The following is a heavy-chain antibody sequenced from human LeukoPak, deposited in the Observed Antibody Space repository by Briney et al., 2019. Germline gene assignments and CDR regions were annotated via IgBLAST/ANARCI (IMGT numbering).Heavy chain of an antibody. Sequence: SVKVSCKSSGGAFNNHPFSWVRQAPGQGLEWMGRIITVFGSTTYAQKFQGRITISADKSTATSYMELSSLRSDDTAVYFCARETTDSRGYFFSDHWGQGTLVTVSS. CDR1: GGAFNNHP. J-gene: IGHJ4*02. D-gene: IGHD3-22*01. CDR2: IITVFGST. CDR3: ARETTDSRGYFFSDH. V-gene: IGHV1-69*06.